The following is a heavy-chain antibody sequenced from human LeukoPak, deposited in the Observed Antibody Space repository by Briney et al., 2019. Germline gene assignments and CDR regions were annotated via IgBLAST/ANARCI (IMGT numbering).Heavy chain of an antibody. V-gene: IGHV1-58*02. CDR1: GFTFPSSA. Sequence: SVKVSCKASGFTFPSSAMQWVRQARGQRLEWIGWIVVGSGNTNYAQKFQERVTITRDMSTSTAYMELSSLRSEDTAVYYCAADSSGDDAFDIWGQGTMVTVSS. J-gene: IGHJ3*02. CDR2: IVVGSGNT. D-gene: IGHD3-22*01. CDR3: AADSSGDDAFDI.